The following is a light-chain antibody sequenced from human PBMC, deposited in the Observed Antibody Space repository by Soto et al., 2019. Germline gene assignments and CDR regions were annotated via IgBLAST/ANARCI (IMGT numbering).Light chain of an antibody. Sequence: EIVLTQSPGTLSLSPGERATLSCRASQSVRSNYLAWYQQKPGQAPRFLIYDASSRATGIPDRFSGSGSGTDFTLTISRLETEDFAVYYCQQYGSSPLTFGGGTKVEIK. CDR1: QSVRSNY. CDR3: QQYGSSPLT. V-gene: IGKV3-20*01. J-gene: IGKJ4*01. CDR2: DAS.